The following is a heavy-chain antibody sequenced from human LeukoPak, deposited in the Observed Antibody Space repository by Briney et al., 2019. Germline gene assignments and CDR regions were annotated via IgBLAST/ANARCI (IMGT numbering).Heavy chain of an antibody. CDR1: GFSFSSYG. CDR2: IQYDGANE. Sequence: GGSLRLSCAASGFSFSSYGMHWVRQAPGKGLQWVAHIQYDGANEHYADSVKGRFTISRDNSKNTLYLQMNSLRAEDTAVYYCAKVRDSGSYQADAFDIWGQGTMVTVSS. J-gene: IGHJ3*02. D-gene: IGHD1-26*01. CDR3: AKVRDSGSYQADAFDI. V-gene: IGHV3-30*02.